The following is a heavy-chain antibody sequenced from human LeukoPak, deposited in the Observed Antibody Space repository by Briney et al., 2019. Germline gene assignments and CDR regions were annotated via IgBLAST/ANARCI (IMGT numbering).Heavy chain of an antibody. Sequence: SETLSLTCTVSGGSISSRSYYWGWIRQPPGKGLEWIGTINDSGSIWYNSSLKSRLTISVDTSKNQFSLKLTSVTAADTAVYYCARLTTVVTPNAFDIWGQGTMVTVSS. J-gene: IGHJ3*02. CDR2: INDSGSI. CDR3: ARLTTVVTPNAFDI. D-gene: IGHD4-23*01. V-gene: IGHV4-39*01. CDR1: GGSISSRSYY.